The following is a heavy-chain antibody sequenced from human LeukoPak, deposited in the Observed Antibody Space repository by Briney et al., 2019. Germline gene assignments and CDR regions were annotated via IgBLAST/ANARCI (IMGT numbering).Heavy chain of an antibody. Sequence: GGSLRLSCAASGFTFSSYWMTWVRQAPGKGLEWVANIKQDGSDKYYVDSVKGRFTISRDSAKSSLYLQMNSLRAEDTAVYYCARDAYISEAGVDAFDIWGQGTMVTVSS. J-gene: IGHJ3*02. CDR1: GFTFSSYW. CDR3: ARDAYISEAGVDAFDI. D-gene: IGHD6-13*01. CDR2: IKQDGSDK. V-gene: IGHV3-7*01.